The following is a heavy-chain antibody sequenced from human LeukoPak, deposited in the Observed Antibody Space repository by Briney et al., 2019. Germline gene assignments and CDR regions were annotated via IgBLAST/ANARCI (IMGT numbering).Heavy chain of an antibody. J-gene: IGHJ4*02. Sequence: PGGSLRLSCAASGFTFSDYYMTWIRQAPGRGLEWVSYINTGSIIYYSDSVRGRFTISRDNAKNSLYLQMNSLRAEDTSVYYCARGSYFSSTSCYHDYWGQGTLVSVSS. CDR1: GFTFSDYY. D-gene: IGHD2-2*01. CDR3: ARGSYFSSTSCYHDY. CDR2: INTGSII. V-gene: IGHV3-11*04.